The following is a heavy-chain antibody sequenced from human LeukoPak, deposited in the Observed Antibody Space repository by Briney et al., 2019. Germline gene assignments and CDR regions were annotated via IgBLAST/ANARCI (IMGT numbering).Heavy chain of an antibody. CDR1: GYTFSSYW. V-gene: IGHV5-51*01. CDR3: VRRAMPAAGMAWFDP. J-gene: IGHJ5*02. CDR2: IYPGDSDT. D-gene: IGHD6-13*01. Sequence: GESLKISCKGSGYTFSSYWIDWVRLMPGKGLEWMGIIYPGDSDTRYSPSFQGQITISVDKSINTVYLEWSSLKASDTAIYYCVRRAMPAAGMAWFDPWGQGTLVTVSS.